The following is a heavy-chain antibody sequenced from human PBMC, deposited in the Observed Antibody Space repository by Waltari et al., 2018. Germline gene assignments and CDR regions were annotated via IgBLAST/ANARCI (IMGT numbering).Heavy chain of an antibody. Sequence: EVQLVQSGAEVKKPGESLKISCKCSGYSFTSYWIGWVRQMPGKGLEWMGIIYPGDSDTRYSPSFQGQVTISADKSISTAYLQWSSLKASDTAMYYCARGRDYYGSGSYFDYWGQGTLVTVSS. CDR1: GYSFTSYW. D-gene: IGHD3-10*01. J-gene: IGHJ4*02. CDR2: IYPGDSDT. V-gene: IGHV5-51*01. CDR3: ARGRDYYGSGSYFDY.